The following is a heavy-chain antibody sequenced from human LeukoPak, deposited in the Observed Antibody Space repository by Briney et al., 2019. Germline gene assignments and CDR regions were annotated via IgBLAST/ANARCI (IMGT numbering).Heavy chain of an antibody. J-gene: IGHJ4*02. Sequence: GGSLRLSCVVSGLTFRSHAMHWVRQAPGQGLELVAVISHLGSNKYYGDSVRGRFTISRDNSKNILYLQMNGLAPEDTALYYCATSAVAAPGDYWGQGTPVTVS. CDR2: ISHLGSNK. V-gene: IGHV3-30*04. CDR1: GLTFRSHA. D-gene: IGHD6-19*01. CDR3: ATSAVAAPGDY.